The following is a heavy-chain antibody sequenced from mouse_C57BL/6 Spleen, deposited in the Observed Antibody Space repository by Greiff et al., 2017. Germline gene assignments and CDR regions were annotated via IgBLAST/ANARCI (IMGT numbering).Heavy chain of an antibody. CDR1: GYTFTSYW. J-gene: IGHJ2*01. Sequence: QVQLQQPGAELVKPGASVKMSCKASGYTFTSYWITWVKQRPGQGLEWIGDIYPGSGSTNYNEKFKSKATLTVDTSSSTAYMQLRSLTSGDSAVYDCAYGKRYFDYWGQGTTLTVSS. V-gene: IGHV1-55*01. D-gene: IGHD2-1*01. CDR2: IYPGSGST. CDR3: AYGKRYFDY.